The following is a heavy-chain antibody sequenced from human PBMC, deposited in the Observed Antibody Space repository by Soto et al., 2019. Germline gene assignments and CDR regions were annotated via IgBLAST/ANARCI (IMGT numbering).Heavy chain of an antibody. CDR1: GFTFDDYA. CDR2: ISWNSGSI. J-gene: IGHJ3*02. V-gene: IGHV3-9*01. Sequence: GGSLRLSCAASGFTFDDYAMHWVRQAPGKGLEWVSGISWNSGSIGYADSVKGRFTISRDNAKNSLYLQMNSLRAEDTALYYCAKDKEPIAAPGAFDIWGQGTMVTVSS. CDR3: AKDKEPIAAPGAFDI. D-gene: IGHD6-6*01.